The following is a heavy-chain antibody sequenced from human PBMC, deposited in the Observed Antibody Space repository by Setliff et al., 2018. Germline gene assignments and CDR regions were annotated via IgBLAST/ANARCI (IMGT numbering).Heavy chain of an antibody. CDR3: ARHTIAMSTIISYFDY. D-gene: IGHD3-10*01. V-gene: IGHV4-39*01. CDR2: LSYNGNA. CDR1: SGSISNDNYY. J-gene: IGHJ4*02. Sequence: SETLSLTCTVSSGSISNDNYYWGWIRQPPGKGLEWIGTLSYNGNAYYTPSLKSRVTISIDTSKNQFSLKLSSVTAADTAVYYCARHTIAMSTIISYFDYWGQGTLVTVSS.